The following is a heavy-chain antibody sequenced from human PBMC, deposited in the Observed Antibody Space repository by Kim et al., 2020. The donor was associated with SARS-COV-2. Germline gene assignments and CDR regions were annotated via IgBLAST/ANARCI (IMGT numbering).Heavy chain of an antibody. CDR3: ARVFSTSIVTWPFDY. V-gene: IGHV4-34*01. J-gene: IGHJ4*02. Sequence: SETLSLTCAVYGGSFSGYYWSWIRQPPGKGLEWIGEINHSGSTNYNPSLKSRVTISVDTSKNQFSLKLSSVTAADTAVYYCARVFSTSIVTWPFDYWGQGTLVTVSS. CDR2: INHSGST. CDR1: GGSFSGYY. D-gene: IGHD5-18*01.